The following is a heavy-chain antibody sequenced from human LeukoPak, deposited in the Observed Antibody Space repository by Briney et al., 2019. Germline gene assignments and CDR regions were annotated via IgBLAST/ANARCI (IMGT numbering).Heavy chain of an antibody. D-gene: IGHD3-22*01. CDR2: ISGSGGST. V-gene: IGHV3-23*01. J-gene: IGHJ4*02. Sequence: GGSLRLSCAASGFTFSSYAMSWVRQAPGKGLEWVSAISGSGGSTNYADSVKGRFTISRDNSKNTLYLQMNSLRAEDTAVYYCAKDRRHYYDSSGYYYDVDYWGQGTLVTVSS. CDR3: AKDRRHYYDSSGYYYDVDY. CDR1: GFTFSSYA.